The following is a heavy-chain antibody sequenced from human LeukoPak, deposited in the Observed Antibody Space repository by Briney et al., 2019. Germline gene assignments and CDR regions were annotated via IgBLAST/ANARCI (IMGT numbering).Heavy chain of an antibody. CDR2: IRYDGSEK. J-gene: IGHJ4*02. CDR1: GFTFNSYG. D-gene: IGHD1-26*01. Sequence: GGSLRLSCAASGFTFNSYGMHWVRQAPGKGLEWVAFIRYDGSEKYNADSVKGRFTISRDNSKTTLYLQMNSLRAEDTAVYYCTKDLAQMGAIPYYFDYWGQGTLVTVSS. V-gene: IGHV3-30*02. CDR3: TKDLAQMGAIPYYFDY.